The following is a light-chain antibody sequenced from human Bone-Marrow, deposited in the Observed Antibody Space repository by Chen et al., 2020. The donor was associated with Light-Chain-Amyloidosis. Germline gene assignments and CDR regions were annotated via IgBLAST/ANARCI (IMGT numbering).Light chain of an antibody. V-gene: IGLV2-14*01. Sequence: QSALTQPASVSGSPGQSITVSCTGTSSDVGGYNYVSWYQQHQGKAPKLILYEVTNRPSGVSNRFSGSKSGNTASLTISGLQAEDEADYYCSSFTSSNTWVFGGGTKLTVL. CDR2: EVT. CDR1: SSDVGGYNY. CDR3: SSFTSSNTWV. J-gene: IGLJ3*02.